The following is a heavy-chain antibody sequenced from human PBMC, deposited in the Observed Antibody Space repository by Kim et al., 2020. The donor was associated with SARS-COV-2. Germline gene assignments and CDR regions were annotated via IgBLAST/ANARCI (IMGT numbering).Heavy chain of an antibody. CDR2: IYYSGST. D-gene: IGHD1-7*01. J-gene: IGHJ4*02. CDR3: ARHISGISGTLDY. CDR1: GGSISSSSYY. V-gene: IGHV4-39*01. Sequence: SETPSLTCTVSGGSISSSSYYWGWIRQPPGKGLEWIGSIYYSGSTYYNPSLKSRVTISVDKSKNQFSLKLSSVTAADTAVYYCARHISGISGTLDYWGQGTLVTVSS.